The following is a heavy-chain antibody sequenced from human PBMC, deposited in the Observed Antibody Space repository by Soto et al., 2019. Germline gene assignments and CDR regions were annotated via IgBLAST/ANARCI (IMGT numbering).Heavy chain of an antibody. CDR2: IYYSGST. D-gene: IGHD5-12*01. Sequence: QVQLQESGPGLVKPSETLSLMCTVSGGSISSYYWSWIRQPPGKGLAWIGYIYYSGSTSYNPSLKSRVTISVDTSKSQCSLKLSSVTAADTAVYYCARERRDGYKHYFDYWGQGTLVTVSS. CDR3: ARERRDGYKHYFDY. J-gene: IGHJ4*02. V-gene: IGHV4-59*01. CDR1: GGSISSYY.